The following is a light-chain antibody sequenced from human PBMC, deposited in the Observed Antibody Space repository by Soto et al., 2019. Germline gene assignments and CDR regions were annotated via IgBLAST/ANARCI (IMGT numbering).Light chain of an antibody. J-gene: IGLJ1*01. CDR1: SSDVGGYNY. V-gene: IGLV2-23*02. CDR2: EVS. Sequence: QSALTQPASVSGSPGQSITISCTGTSSDVGGYNYVSWYQQHPGKAPKLMIYEVSNRPSGVSNRFSGSKSGNTASLTISGLQAEDEADYYCCSYAGSSTFIFGTGTKVT. CDR3: CSYAGSSTFI.